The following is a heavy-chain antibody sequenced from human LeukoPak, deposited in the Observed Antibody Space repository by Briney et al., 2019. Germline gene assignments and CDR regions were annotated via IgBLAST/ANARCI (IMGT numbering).Heavy chain of an antibody. D-gene: IGHD4-17*01. Sequence: SGPWLATPMHPVTLTCTFSGFGLSTREVGVCCICEPPGKAVEWLAILYWNDDKRYSPSLKSRLTITKDTSKNQVVLTMTNMDPVDTPTYYCAQITTVTTIGPYFDYWGQGTLVTVSS. J-gene: IGHJ4*02. V-gene: IGHV2-5*01. CDR3: AQITTVTTIGPYFDY. CDR2: LYWNDDK. CDR1: GFGLSTREVG.